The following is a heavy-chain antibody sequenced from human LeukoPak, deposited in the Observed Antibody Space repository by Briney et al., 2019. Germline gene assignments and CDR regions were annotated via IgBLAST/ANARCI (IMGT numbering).Heavy chain of an antibody. CDR3: ARGVDIVATIRDSSSWYEDY. D-gene: IGHD5-12*01. V-gene: IGHV4-34*01. CDR1: GGSLSGYY. CDR2: INYSGGT. J-gene: IGHJ4*02. Sequence: TETLSLTCAVSGGSLSGYYWSWVRQPPGKGLEWIGEINYSGGTNYNPSLKSRLTILLDTSKNQFSLKLSSVTAADTAVYYCARGVDIVATIRDSSSWYEDYWGQGTLVTVSS.